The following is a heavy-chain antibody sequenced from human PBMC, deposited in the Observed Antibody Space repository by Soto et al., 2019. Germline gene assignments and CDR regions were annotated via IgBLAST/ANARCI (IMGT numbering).Heavy chain of an antibody. Sequence: SETLSLTCTVLGGSISSSSYYWGWIRQPPGKGLECIVSIYYSGSTYYNPTLNRRVTISVDTSKNQFSLKLSSVTAADTAVYYCARHRGPMVRGVITIWFDPLGQGNLVTVSS. D-gene: IGHD3-10*01. CDR1: GGSISSSSYY. J-gene: IGHJ5*02. CDR3: ARHRGPMVRGVITIWFDP. V-gene: IGHV4-39*01. CDR2: IYYSGST.